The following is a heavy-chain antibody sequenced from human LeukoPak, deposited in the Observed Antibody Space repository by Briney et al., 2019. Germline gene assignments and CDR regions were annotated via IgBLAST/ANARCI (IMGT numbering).Heavy chain of an antibody. Sequence: ASVKVSCKASGYTFTSYGISWVRQAPGQGLEWMGWISAYNGNTNYAQKLQGRVTMTTDTSTSTAYMELRSLRSDDTAVYYCARDYHTWYYDFWSGYYSDYWGQGTLVTVSS. CDR1: GYTFTSYG. V-gene: IGHV1-18*01. D-gene: IGHD3-3*01. CDR3: ARDYHTWYYDFWSGYYSDY. CDR2: ISAYNGNT. J-gene: IGHJ4*02.